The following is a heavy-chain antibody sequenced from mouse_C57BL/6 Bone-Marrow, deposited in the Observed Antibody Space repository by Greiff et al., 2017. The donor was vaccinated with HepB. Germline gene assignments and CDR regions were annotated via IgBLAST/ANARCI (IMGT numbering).Heavy chain of an antibody. CDR2: IYPSDSET. Sequence: VQLQQPGAELVRPGSSVKLSCKASGYTFTSYWMDWAKQRPGQGLEWIGNIYPSDSETHYNQKFKDKATLTVDKSSSTAYMQLSSLTSEDSAVYYCAGGLRRFDYWGQGTTLTVSS. CDR3: AGGLRRFDY. V-gene: IGHV1-61*01. CDR1: GYTFTSYW. J-gene: IGHJ2*01. D-gene: IGHD2-2*01.